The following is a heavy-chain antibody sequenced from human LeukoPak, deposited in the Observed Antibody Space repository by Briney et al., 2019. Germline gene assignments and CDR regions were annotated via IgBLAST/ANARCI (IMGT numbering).Heavy chain of an antibody. J-gene: IGHJ4*02. CDR3: ARGQFWSGYSI. CDR2: IYYSGST. V-gene: IGHV4-30-4*08. CDR1: GGSISSGDYY. Sequence: SETLSLTCTVSGGSISSGDYYWSWIRQPPGKGLEWIGYIYYSGSTYYNPSLKSRVTISVDTSKNQFSLKLSSVTAADTAVYYCARGQFWSGYSIWGQGTLVTVSS. D-gene: IGHD3-3*02.